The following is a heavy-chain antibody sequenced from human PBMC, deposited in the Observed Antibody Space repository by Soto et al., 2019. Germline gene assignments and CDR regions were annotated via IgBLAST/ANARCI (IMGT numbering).Heavy chain of an antibody. D-gene: IGHD6-13*01. CDR3: AREKDECRSSSCHAGWFDP. V-gene: IGHV4-59*01. CDR2: IYYSGST. CDR1: GGSISSYY. J-gene: IGHJ5*02. Sequence: ETLSLTCTVSGGSISSYYWSWIRQPPGKGLEWIGYIYYSGSTNYNPSLKSRVTISVDTSKNQFSLKLSSVTAADTAVYYCAREKDECRSSSCHAGWFDPWGQGTLVTVSS.